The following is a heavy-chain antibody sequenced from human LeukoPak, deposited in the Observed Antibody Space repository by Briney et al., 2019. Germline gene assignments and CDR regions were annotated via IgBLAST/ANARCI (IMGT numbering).Heavy chain of an antibody. Sequence: GGSLRLSCAASGFTFSDYYMSWIRQAPGKGLEWVSYISSSSSYTNYADSVKGRFTISRDNAKNSLYLQMNSLRAEDTAVYYCARGYDSSGWYYCGMDVWGKGTTVTVSS. CDR3: ARGYDSSGWYYCGMDV. D-gene: IGHD6-19*01. CDR1: GFTFSDYY. CDR2: ISSSSSYT. J-gene: IGHJ6*04. V-gene: IGHV3-11*06.